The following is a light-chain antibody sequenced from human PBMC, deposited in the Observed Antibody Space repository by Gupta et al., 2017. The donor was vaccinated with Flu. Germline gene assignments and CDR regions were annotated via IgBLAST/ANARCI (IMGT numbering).Light chain of an antibody. V-gene: IGLV3-25*02. J-gene: IGLJ3*02. CDR1: SLSKQY. CDR3: YSAETSGTYIWV. Sequence: SYELTQPPSVSVSPGQTARITCSGDSLSKQYAYWYQQQPGHAPVMVRYNDSQRPTGLPERFSGSTSWATVTLTISTVRAEEEADYDYYSAETSGTYIWVFGSGTRLTVL. CDR2: NDS.